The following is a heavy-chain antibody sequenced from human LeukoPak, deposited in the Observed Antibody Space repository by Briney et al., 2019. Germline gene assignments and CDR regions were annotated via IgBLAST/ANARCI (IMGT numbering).Heavy chain of an antibody. CDR2: FFYSGSP. CDR1: GGSISSSSYY. D-gene: IGHD5-18*01. Sequence: SETLSLTCTVSGGSISSSSYYWGWIRQPPGTGLEWIGSFFYSGSPHYNPSLKSRVAISVDTSKNQFSLKLSSVIAADSALYYCARHMGYSCAIDAFHIWGQGTMVTVSS. V-gene: IGHV4-39*01. J-gene: IGHJ3*02. CDR3: ARHMGYSCAIDAFHI.